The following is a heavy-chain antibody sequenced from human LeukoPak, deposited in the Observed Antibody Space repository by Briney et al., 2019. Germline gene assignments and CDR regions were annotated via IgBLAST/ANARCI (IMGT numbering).Heavy chain of an antibody. V-gene: IGHV4-39*07. Sequence: KSSETLSLTCTVSGGSITSYYWGWIRQPPGKGLEWIGSIYYSGSTYYNPSLKSRVTISVDTSKNQFSLRLSSVTAADTAVYYCARDWGVSARPGYMDVWGKGTTVTVSS. CDR1: GGSITSYY. CDR3: ARDWGVSARPGYMDV. D-gene: IGHD6-6*01. J-gene: IGHJ6*03. CDR2: IYYSGST.